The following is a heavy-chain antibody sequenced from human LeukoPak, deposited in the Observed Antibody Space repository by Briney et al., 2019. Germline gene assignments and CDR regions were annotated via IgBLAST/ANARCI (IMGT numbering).Heavy chain of an antibody. V-gene: IGHV3-23*01. D-gene: IGHD4-17*01. CDR1: GFTFSSYW. CDR2: ISDSDGST. Sequence: GGSLRLSCAASGFTFSSYWMSWVRQAPGKGLEWVSAISDSDGSTYYADSVKGRFTISRDNSKKTLYLQMNSLRGEDTAIYYCAKDPMTTVTTTAYWGQGTLVTVSS. J-gene: IGHJ4*02. CDR3: AKDPMTTVTTTAY.